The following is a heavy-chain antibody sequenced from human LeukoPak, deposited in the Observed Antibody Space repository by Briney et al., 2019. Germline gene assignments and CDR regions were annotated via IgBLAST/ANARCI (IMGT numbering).Heavy chain of an antibody. CDR1: GYSFTTYW. V-gene: IGHV5-51*01. D-gene: IGHD6-6*01. CDR3: ASHKARSSWGTFDY. Sequence: GESLKISCQGSGYSFTTYWIGWVRRVPGEGLEWMGIIQPGDPDIRYSPSFQGQVTISADQSITTAYLQWSSLKASDTAIYYCASHKARSSWGTFDYWGLGTLVTVSS. CDR2: IQPGDPDI. J-gene: IGHJ4*02.